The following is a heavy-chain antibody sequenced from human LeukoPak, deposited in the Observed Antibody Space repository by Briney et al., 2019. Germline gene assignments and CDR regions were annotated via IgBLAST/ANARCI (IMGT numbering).Heavy chain of an antibody. V-gene: IGHV3-43*02. CDR2: ISGPGSVT. CDR3: ARGTGSASYLLDY. J-gene: IGHJ4*02. CDR1: GFTCADYA. D-gene: IGHD1-14*01. Sequence: GGSLRLSCAGSGFTCADYAMHWLRQPTGQGLQWVSLISGPGSVTHQADSVKGRFTISRDNSKNSLYLQMSSLSTEDPALYYCARGTGSASYLLDYWGEGTLVTVSS.